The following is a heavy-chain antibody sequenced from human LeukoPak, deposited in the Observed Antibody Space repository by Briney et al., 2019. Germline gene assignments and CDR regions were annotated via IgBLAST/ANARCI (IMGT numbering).Heavy chain of an antibody. V-gene: IGHV4-38-2*02. D-gene: IGHD4-11*01. J-gene: IGHJ4*02. CDR2: IYQSGTT. CDR1: ANSVSSGYY. CDR3: ARVTYSTYESLDF. Sequence: SGTLSLTCTVSANSVSSGYYWGCIQQPPGKGLEWIGNIYQSGTTYNNPSLKRRVTISIDTSKNQFSLKLSSVTAADTAVYYCARVTYSTYESLDFWGQGNLVTVSS.